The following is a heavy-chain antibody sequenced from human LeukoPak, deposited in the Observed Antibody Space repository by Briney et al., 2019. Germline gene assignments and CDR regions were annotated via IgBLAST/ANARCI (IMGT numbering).Heavy chain of an antibody. CDR3: ARMSGYFSAWFDP. J-gene: IGHJ5*02. CDR2: IYSGGST. V-gene: IGHV3-66*01. D-gene: IGHD3-3*01. CDR1: GFTVSSNY. Sequence: GGSLRLSCAASGFTVSSNYMSWVRQAPGKGLEWVSVIYSGGSTYYADSVKGRFTISRDNSKNTLYLQMNSLRAEDTAVYYCARMSGYFSAWFDPWGQGTLVTVSS.